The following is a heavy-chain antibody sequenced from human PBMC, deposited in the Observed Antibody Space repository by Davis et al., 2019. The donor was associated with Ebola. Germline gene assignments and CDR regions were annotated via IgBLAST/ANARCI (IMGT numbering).Heavy chain of an antibody. V-gene: IGHV3-33*06. J-gene: IGHJ6*04. D-gene: IGHD1-26*01. CDR2: IWFDGSNE. Sequence: GESLKISCAASGFTFSDFAMHWVRQAPGKGLEWVAVIWFDGSNEYYADSVKGRFTISRDNSKNTLYLHMKSLRGDDTAVYYCVKVGGTSYGDYYYGMDVWGKGTTVTVSS. CDR1: GFTFSDFA. CDR3: VKVGGTSYGDYYYGMDV.